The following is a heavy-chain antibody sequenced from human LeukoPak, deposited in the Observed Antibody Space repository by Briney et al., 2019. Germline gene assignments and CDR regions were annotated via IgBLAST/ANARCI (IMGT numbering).Heavy chain of an antibody. Sequence: PGGSLRLSCAASGFTVSGNYMSWVRQAPEKGLEWVSVINSGGSTYYADSVKGRFTISRDNSKNTVYLQVNSLRAEDTAVYYCGRRINWGFDTWGQGTLVTVSS. CDR1: GFTVSGNY. CDR2: INSGGST. J-gene: IGHJ5*02. CDR3: GRRINWGFDT. V-gene: IGHV3-53*01. D-gene: IGHD7-27*01.